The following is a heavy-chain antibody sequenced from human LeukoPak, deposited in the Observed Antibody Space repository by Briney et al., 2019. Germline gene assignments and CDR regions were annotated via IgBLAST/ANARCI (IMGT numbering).Heavy chain of an antibody. CDR1: GGSISSYY. D-gene: IGHD3-22*01. V-gene: IGHV4-59*06. CDR3: AREPSPYYYDSSGNAFDI. Sequence: SETLSLTCTVSGGSISSYYGSWIRQPPGKGLEWIGYIYYSGSTYYNPSLKSRVTISVDTSKNQFSLKLSSVTAADTVVYYCAREPSPYYYDSSGNAFDIWGQGTMVTVSS. J-gene: IGHJ3*02. CDR2: IYYSGST.